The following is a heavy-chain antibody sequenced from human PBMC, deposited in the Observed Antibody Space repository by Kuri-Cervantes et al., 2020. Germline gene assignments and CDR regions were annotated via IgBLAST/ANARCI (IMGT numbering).Heavy chain of an antibody. CDR2: ISYDGSNK. CDR3: ASSFRAPTPNDY. V-gene: IGHV3-30-3*01. CDR1: GFTFSSYA. Sequence: GESLKISCAASGFTFSSYAMHWVRQAPGKGLEWVAVISYDGSNKYYADSVKGRFTISRDNSKNTLYVQMNSLRHEDTAVYYCASSFRAPTPNDYWGQGTLVTVSS. J-gene: IGHJ4*02. D-gene: IGHD3-16*01.